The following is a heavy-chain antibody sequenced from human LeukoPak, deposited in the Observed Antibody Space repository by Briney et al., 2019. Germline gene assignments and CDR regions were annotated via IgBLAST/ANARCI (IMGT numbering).Heavy chain of an antibody. D-gene: IGHD6-6*01. V-gene: IGHV3-48*03. CDR3: ARDRPGAFDVLFDF. CDR2: ISSSGSTI. CDR1: GFTFSSYE. Sequence: QPGGSLRLSCAASGFTFSSYEMNWVRPAPGKGLEWVSYISSSGSTIHYADSVKGRFTISRDNAKHSLYLQMNSLRAEDTVVYYCARDRPGAFDVLFDFWGQGALVTVSS. J-gene: IGHJ4*02.